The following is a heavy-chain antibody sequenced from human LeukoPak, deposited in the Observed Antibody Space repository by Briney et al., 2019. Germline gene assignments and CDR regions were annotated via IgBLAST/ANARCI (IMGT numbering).Heavy chain of an antibody. CDR2: ITYDGSMK. D-gene: IGHD7-27*01. Sequence: GGSLRLSCAASGFXFSIYGIHWVRQAPGKGLEWVAFITYDGSMKYYADSVKGRFTISRDNSKNTLFLQMNSLRAEDTAVYYCAKDRSGEISHFNYWGERTRVTVSS. CDR3: AKDRSGEISHFNY. CDR1: GFXFSIYG. V-gene: IGHV3-30*18. J-gene: IGHJ4*02.